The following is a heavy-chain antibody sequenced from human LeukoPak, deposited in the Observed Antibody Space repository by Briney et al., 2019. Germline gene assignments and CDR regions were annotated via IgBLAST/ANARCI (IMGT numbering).Heavy chain of an antibody. Sequence: SETLSLTCTVSGCSFSSGSYHWSCFRHPPGKGLEWIGYIYYSGSTNYNPSPESRVNISVDTSKSQFSLKLSSVTAADTAVYYCARDRGSLGYCSGGSCYRFKVNWFDPWGQGTLVTVSS. CDR2: IYYSGST. V-gene: IGHV4-61*01. D-gene: IGHD2-15*01. J-gene: IGHJ5*02. CDR1: GCSFSSGSYH. CDR3: ARDRGSLGYCSGGSCYRFKVNWFDP.